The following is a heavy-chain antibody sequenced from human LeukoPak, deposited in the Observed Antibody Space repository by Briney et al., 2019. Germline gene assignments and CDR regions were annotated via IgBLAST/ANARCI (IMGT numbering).Heavy chain of an antibody. J-gene: IGHJ3*02. CDR2: IYYSGST. CDR3: ARIAVTTDSAFDI. D-gene: IGHD4-17*01. Sequence: SETLSLTCTVSGGSISSSSYYWGWIRQPPGKGLEWIGSIYYSGSTYYNPSLKSRVTISVDTSKNQFSLKLSSVTAADTAVYYCARIAVTTDSAFDIWGQGTMVTVSS. CDR1: GGSISSSSYY. V-gene: IGHV4-39*07.